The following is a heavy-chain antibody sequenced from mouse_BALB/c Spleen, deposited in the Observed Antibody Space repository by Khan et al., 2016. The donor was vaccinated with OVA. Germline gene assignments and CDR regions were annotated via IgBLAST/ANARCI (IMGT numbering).Heavy chain of an antibody. V-gene: IGHV1-77*01. J-gene: IGHJ3*01. CDR3: ARRKYFCYTFAD. Sequence: VQLQESGAELARPGASVKLSCKASGYTFTDYYINWVKQRTGQGLEWIGEISPGSGDTYYNERFKGTATLTADKSSSTAYMQLSSLTSEASAVYFCARRKYFCYTFADWGQGTLVTVSA. CDR2: ISPGSGDT. D-gene: IGHD1-2*01. CDR1: GYTFTDYY.